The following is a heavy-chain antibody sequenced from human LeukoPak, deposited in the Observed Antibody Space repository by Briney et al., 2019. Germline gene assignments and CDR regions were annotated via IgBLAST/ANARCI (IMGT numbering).Heavy chain of an antibody. CDR1: GGTFSSYA. Sequence: GSSVKVSCKASGGTFSSYAINWVRQAPGQGLEWMGGIIPIFGTANYAQKFQGRVTITADESTSTAYMELSSLRSEDTAVYYCARAHSEGAVAGTFPFIAMDVWGQGTTVTVSS. J-gene: IGHJ6*02. D-gene: IGHD6-19*01. CDR3: ARAHSEGAVAGTFPFIAMDV. V-gene: IGHV1-69*01. CDR2: IIPIFGTA.